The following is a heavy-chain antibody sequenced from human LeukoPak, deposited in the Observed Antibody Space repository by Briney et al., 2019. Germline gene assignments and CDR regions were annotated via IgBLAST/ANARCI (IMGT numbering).Heavy chain of an antibody. CDR2: INSDGSST. V-gene: IGHV3-74*01. CDR3: ARAYDFWSGYPDY. Sequence: GGPLRLSCAASGFTFSSYWMHWVRQAPGKGLVWVSRINSDGSSTSYADSVKGRFTISRDNAKNTLYLQMNSLRAEDTAVYYCARAYDFWSGYPDYWGQGTLVTVSS. J-gene: IGHJ4*02. D-gene: IGHD3-3*01. CDR1: GFTFSSYW.